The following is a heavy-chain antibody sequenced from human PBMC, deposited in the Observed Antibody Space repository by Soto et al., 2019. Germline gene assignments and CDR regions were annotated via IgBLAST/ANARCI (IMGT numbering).Heavy chain of an antibody. Sequence: GGSLRLSCAASGFTFSSYSMNWVRQAPGKGLEWVSSISSSSYIYYADSVKGRFTISRDNAKNSLYLQMNSLRAEDTAVYYCARGVAVAPFDPWGQGTLVTVSS. CDR1: GFTFSSYS. J-gene: IGHJ5*02. CDR3: ARGVAVAPFDP. D-gene: IGHD6-19*01. V-gene: IGHV3-21*01. CDR2: ISSSSYI.